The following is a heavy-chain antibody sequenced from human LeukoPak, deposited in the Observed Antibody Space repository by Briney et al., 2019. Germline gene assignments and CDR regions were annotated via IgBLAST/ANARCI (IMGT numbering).Heavy chain of an antibody. CDR2: IYYSGST. CDR1: GGSISSSDYF. V-gene: IGHV4-30-4*01. J-gene: IGHJ3*02. CDR3: ASMQPITRSAFDI. D-gene: IGHD1-14*01. Sequence: SQTLSLTCTVSGGSISSSDYFWSWIRQPPGKGLEWIGYIYYSGSTYYSPSLKGRVTISVDTSKSQFSLRLSSVTAADTAVYYCASMQPITRSAFDIWGQGTMVTVSS.